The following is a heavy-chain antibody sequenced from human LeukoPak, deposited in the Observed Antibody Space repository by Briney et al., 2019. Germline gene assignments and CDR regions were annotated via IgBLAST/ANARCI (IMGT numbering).Heavy chain of an antibody. CDR2: ISYDGSNK. J-gene: IGHJ6*02. CDR1: GSTFSSYG. CDR3: AKDKAYYDSSINYYYYGMDV. V-gene: IGHV3-30*18. Sequence: GGSLRLSCAASGSTFSSYGMHWVRQAPGKGLEWVAVISYDGSNKYYADSVKGRFTISRDNSKNTLYLQMNSLRAEDTAVYYCAKDKAYYDSSINYYYYGMDVWGQGTTVTVSS. D-gene: IGHD3-22*01.